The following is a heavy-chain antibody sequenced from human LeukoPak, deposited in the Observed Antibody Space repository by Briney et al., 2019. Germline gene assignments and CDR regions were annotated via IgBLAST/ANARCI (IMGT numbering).Heavy chain of an antibody. CDR1: GFTFSSYG. CDR2: ISGSGGST. CDR3: ARGSEWELLSCDY. J-gene: IGHJ4*02. Sequence: GGSLRLSCVASGFTFSSYGMSWVRQAPGKGLEWVSAISGSGGSTYYADSVKGRFTISRDNFKNTLYLQMNSLRAEDTAVYYCARGSEWELLSCDYWGQGTVVTVSS. V-gene: IGHV3-23*01. D-gene: IGHD1-26*01.